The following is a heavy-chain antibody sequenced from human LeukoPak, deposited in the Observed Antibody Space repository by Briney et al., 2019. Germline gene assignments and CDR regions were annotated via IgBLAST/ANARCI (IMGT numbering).Heavy chain of an antibody. V-gene: IGHV1-2*06. D-gene: IGHD2-2*01. CDR1: GYTFTGYY. J-gene: IGHJ6*02. CDR2: INPNSGGT. Sequence: EASVKVSCKASGYTFTGYYMHWVRQAPGQGLEWMGRINPNSGGTNYAQKFQGRVTMTRDTSISTAYMELSRLRSEDTAVYYCASKAGYCSSTSCHHPYYYYGMDVWGQGTTVTVSS. CDR3: ASKAGYCSSTSCHHPYYYYGMDV.